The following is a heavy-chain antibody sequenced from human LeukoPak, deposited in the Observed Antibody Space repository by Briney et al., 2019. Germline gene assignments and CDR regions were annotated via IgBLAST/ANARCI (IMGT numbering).Heavy chain of an antibody. CDR1: GFTFSSYA. D-gene: IGHD5-24*01. CDR3: ARDPGERWLQSPLVDY. V-gene: IGHV3-30-3*01. CDR2: ISYDGSNK. Sequence: GGSLRLSCAASGFTFSSYAMHWVRQAPGKGLEWGAVISYDGSNKYYADSVKGRFTISRDNSKNTLYLQMNSLRAEDTAVYYCARDPGERWLQSPLVDYWGQGTLVTVSS. J-gene: IGHJ4*02.